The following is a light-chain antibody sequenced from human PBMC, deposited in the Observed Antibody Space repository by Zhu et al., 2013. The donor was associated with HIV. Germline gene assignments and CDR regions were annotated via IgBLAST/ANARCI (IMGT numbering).Light chain of an antibody. CDR3: QQYGSSYT. V-gene: IGKV3-11*01. Sequence: EIVLTQSPATLSLSPGERATLSCRASQSVDSYLAWYQQRPGQAPRLLIYDASNRATGIPARFSGSGSGTDFTLTISSLEPEDFAVYYCQQYGSSYTFGQGTKLEIK. CDR1: QSVDSY. J-gene: IGKJ2*01. CDR2: DAS.